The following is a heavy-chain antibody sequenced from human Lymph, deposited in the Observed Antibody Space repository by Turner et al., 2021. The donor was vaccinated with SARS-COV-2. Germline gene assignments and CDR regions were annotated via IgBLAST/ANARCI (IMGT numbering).Heavy chain of an antibody. CDR3: AKEGLSGRRLQFVPYFAY. V-gene: IGHV3-43*02. CDR1: RFPFDDYA. CDR2: ISVDGGST. D-gene: IGHD5-12*01. J-gene: IGHJ4*02. Sequence: EVQLAESGGVVVQPGGSLRLSVAASRFPFDDYAMHWVRQAPGKGLEWVYLISVDGGSTYYADSVKGRFTISRDDSKNSLYLQINSMRTEDTALYYCAKEGLSGRRLQFVPYFAYWGQGTLVSVSS.